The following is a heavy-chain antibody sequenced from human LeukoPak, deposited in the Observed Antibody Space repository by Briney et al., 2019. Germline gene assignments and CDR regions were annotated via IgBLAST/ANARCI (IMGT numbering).Heavy chain of an antibody. D-gene: IGHD6-13*01. J-gene: IGHJ4*02. Sequence: GGSLRLSCAASGFTVSSNYMSWVRQAPGKGLEWVSVIYSGGSTYYADSVKGRSTISRDNSKNTLYLQMNSLRAEDTAVYYCARRGYSSSWHPFDYWGQGTLVTVSS. CDR2: IYSGGST. V-gene: IGHV3-66*02. CDR3: ARRGYSSSWHPFDY. CDR1: GFTVSSNY.